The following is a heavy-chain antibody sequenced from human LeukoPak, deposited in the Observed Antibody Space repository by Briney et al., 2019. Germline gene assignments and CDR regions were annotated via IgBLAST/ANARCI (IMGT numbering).Heavy chain of an antibody. CDR3: ARTYSSSLVFDY. CDR2: FPYSGST. V-gene: IGHV4-59*01. CDR1: GGSISTYY. J-gene: IGHJ4*02. D-gene: IGHD6-6*01. Sequence: PSETLSLTCTVSGGSISTYYWNWIRQPPGKGLEWIGYFPYSGSTNHNPSLKGRVTISGDTSKNQFSLKLSSVTAADTAFYYCARTYSSSLVFDYWGQGTLVTVSS.